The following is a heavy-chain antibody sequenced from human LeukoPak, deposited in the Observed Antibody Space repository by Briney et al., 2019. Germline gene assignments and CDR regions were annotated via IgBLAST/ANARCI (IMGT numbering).Heavy chain of an antibody. D-gene: IGHD3-22*01. CDR3: AKLAITMIVVVISEAAFDI. Sequence: PGGSLRLSCAASGFTFSSYGMHWVRQAPGKGLEWVAVISYDGSNKYYADSVKGRFTISRDNSKNTLYLQMNSLRAEDTAVYYCAKLAITMIVVVISEAAFDIWGQGTMVTVSS. J-gene: IGHJ3*02. V-gene: IGHV3-30*18. CDR1: GFTFSSYG. CDR2: ISYDGSNK.